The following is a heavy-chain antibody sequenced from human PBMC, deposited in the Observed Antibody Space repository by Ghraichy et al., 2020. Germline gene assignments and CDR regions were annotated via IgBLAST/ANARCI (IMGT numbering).Heavy chain of an antibody. D-gene: IGHD5-24*01. J-gene: IGHJ4*02. CDR2: ISSTSSAM. Sequence: GGSLRLSCAASGFTFNIYGMNWVRQAPGKGLEWVSYISSTSSAMYYADSVKGRFTISRDNAKNSLYLQINSLRDEDTAVYYCASNLPPMDWGQGTLVIVSS. CDR3: ASNLPPMD. CDR1: GFTFNIYG. V-gene: IGHV3-48*02.